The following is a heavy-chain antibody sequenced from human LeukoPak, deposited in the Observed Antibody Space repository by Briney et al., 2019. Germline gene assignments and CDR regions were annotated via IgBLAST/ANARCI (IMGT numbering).Heavy chain of an antibody. CDR3: ARSGKNTFDY. Sequence: SQTLSLTCLISGDSVSSNTATWNWIRQSPSRGLEWLGRIYYRSKWYNDYELSEKSRVTINPDTSKNQFSLQMNSVTPEDTAVYYCARSGKNTFDYWGQGTLVTVSS. D-gene: IGHD1-26*01. J-gene: IGHJ4*02. V-gene: IGHV6-1*01. CDR2: IYYRSKWYN. CDR1: GDSVSSNTAT.